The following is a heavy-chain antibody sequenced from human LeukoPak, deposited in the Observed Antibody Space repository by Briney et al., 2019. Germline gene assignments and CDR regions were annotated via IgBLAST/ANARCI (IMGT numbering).Heavy chain of an antibody. CDR3: AKDFIAMSDWEPLGY. CDR2: IRYDGNNK. CDR1: GFTFSSYG. V-gene: IGHV3-30*02. D-gene: IGHD1-26*01. J-gene: IGHJ4*02. Sequence: PEGSLRLSCAASGFTFSSYGMHWVRQAPGKGLEWVAFIRYDGNNKYYADSVKGRFTISRDNSKNTLYLQMNSLRDEDTAVYYCAKDFIAMSDWEPLGYWGQGILVTVSS.